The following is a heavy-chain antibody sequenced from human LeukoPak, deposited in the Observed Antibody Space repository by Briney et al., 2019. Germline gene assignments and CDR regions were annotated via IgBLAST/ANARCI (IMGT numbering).Heavy chain of an antibody. Sequence: PGGSLRLSCAASGFTFSDYYMSWIRQAPGKGLEWVSYISSSGSTIYYADSVKGRFTISRDNAKNSLYLQMNSLRAEDTAVYYCARDPRHYGSGSYYRGLDYWGQGTLVTVSS. CDR2: ISSSGSTI. CDR1: GFTFSDYY. CDR3: ARDPRHYGSGSYYRGLDY. D-gene: IGHD3-10*01. V-gene: IGHV3-11*04. J-gene: IGHJ4*02.